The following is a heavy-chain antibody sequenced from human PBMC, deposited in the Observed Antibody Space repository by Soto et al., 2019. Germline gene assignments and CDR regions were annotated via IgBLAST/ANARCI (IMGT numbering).Heavy chain of an antibody. D-gene: IGHD3-3*01. V-gene: IGHV3-21*01. CDR3: ARAQWEGVFGVNYYYYYMDV. CDR1: GFTFSSYS. J-gene: IGHJ6*03. CDR2: ISSSSSYI. Sequence: EVQLVESGGGLVKPGGSLRLSCAASGFTFSSYSMNWVRQAPGKGLEWVSSISSSSSYIYYADSVKGRFTISRDNAKNSLYLQINSLRAEDTAVYYCARAQWEGVFGVNYYYYYMDVWGKGTTVTVSS.